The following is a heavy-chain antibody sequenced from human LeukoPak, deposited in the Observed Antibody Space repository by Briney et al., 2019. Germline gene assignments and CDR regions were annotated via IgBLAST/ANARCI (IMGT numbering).Heavy chain of an antibody. CDR3: ARGHRGLGY. Sequence: PSETLSLTCTVCFASISDYYWSWIRQPPGKGLEWIGCIHYTGTTNYNPSLKSRVTISVDTSKNQFSLKLTSVTAADTAVYYCARGHRGLGYWGQGTLVSVSS. CDR1: FASISDYY. J-gene: IGHJ4*02. V-gene: IGHV4-59*01. D-gene: IGHD3-16*01. CDR2: IHYTGTT.